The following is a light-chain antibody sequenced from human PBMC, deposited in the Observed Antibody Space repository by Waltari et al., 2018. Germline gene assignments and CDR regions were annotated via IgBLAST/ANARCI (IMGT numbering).Light chain of an antibody. CDR2: EDT. CDR3: QVWDGITSTGV. CDR1: KLGDNY. J-gene: IGLJ3*02. Sequence: SYELTQPPSVSVSSGQTAIITCSGAKLGDNYVCWYQQKPGQSPVLIIYEDTMRPSGIPERFSGSNSGNTATLTISGTQSLDEADYYCQVWDGITSTGVFGGGTRLTVL. V-gene: IGLV3-1*01.